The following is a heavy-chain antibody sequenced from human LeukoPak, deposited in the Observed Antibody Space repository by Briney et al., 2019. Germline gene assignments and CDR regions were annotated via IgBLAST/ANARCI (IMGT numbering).Heavy chain of an antibody. V-gene: IGHV4-59*01. CDR3: ARDLGDYTFNY. CDR2: IYYSGST. J-gene: IGHJ4*02. Sequence: PSETLSLTCTVSGGSISSYYWSWIRQPPGKGLEWIGYIYYSGSTNYNPSLKSRVTISLDTSRNQFSLKLSPVTAADTAVYYCARDLGDYTFNYWGQGTLVTVSS. D-gene: IGHD4-17*01. CDR1: GGSISSYY.